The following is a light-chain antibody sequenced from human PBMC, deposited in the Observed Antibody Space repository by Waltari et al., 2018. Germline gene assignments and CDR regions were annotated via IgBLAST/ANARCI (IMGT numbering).Light chain of an antibody. V-gene: IGKV3-20*01. CDR1: QRVTSIS. CDR2: GTS. Sequence: DIVLSQSPGPLSLSPGDRSTLSCRSSQRVTSISLTWYQQKLGQAPGLPIYGTSSRATGIPDRFSGSGSGTDFTLTISRLGPEDFAVYYCQQYDGEVVTFGGGTKVEI. CDR3: QQYDGEVVT. J-gene: IGKJ4*01.